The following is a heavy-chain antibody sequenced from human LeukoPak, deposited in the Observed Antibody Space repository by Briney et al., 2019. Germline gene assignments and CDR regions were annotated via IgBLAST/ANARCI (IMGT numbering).Heavy chain of an antibody. Sequence: SETLSLTCTVSGGSISSSSYYWGWIRQPPGKGLEWIGSIYYSGSTYYNPSLKSRVTISVDTSKNQFSLKLSSVTAADTAVYYCARVITYDSSGYYLSGWFDPWGQGTLVTVSS. CDR3: ARVITYDSSGYYLSGWFDP. J-gene: IGHJ5*02. CDR1: GGSISSSSYY. V-gene: IGHV4-39*07. D-gene: IGHD3-22*01. CDR2: IYYSGST.